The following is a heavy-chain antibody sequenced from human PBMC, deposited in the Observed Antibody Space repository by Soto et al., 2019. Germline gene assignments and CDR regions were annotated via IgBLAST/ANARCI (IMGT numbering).Heavy chain of an antibody. Sequence: SETLSLTCTVPGGSISSYYWSWLRQPPGKGLEWIGYIYYSGSTNYNPSLKSRVTTSVDTSKNQFSLKLSSVTAADTAVYYCASHSPYGDYGYWGQGTLVTVS. CDR3: ASHSPYGDYGY. CDR2: IYYSGST. V-gene: IGHV4-59*08. D-gene: IGHD4-17*01. CDR1: GGSISSYY. J-gene: IGHJ4*02.